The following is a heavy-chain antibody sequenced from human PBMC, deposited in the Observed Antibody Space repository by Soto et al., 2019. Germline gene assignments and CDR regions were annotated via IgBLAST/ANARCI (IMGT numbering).Heavy chain of an antibody. CDR3: ARDPFLEWLWPLDY. CDR1: GFTFSSYW. CDR2: IKQDGSEK. V-gene: IGHV3-7*01. Sequence: GGSLRLSCAASGFTFSSYWMSWVRQAPGKGLEWVANIKQDGSEKYYVDSVKGRFTISRDNAKNSLYLQMNSLRAEDTAVYYCARDPFLEWLWPLDYWGQGTLVTVSS. D-gene: IGHD3-3*01. J-gene: IGHJ4*02.